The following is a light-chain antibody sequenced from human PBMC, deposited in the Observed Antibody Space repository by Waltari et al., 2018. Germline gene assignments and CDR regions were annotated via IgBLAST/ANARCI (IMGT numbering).Light chain of an antibody. J-gene: IGKJ5*01. CDR1: HGISDN. Sequence: EVVMTQSPATLSVSPGERATLSCRASHGISDNLAWYQQKPGQAPRLLIYGAFTRATGSPARFTGSGSGTEFTLTINSLQSEDSAVYYCQQYNRWPPITFGQGTRLEIK. CDR3: QQYNRWPPIT. V-gene: IGKV3-15*01. CDR2: GAF.